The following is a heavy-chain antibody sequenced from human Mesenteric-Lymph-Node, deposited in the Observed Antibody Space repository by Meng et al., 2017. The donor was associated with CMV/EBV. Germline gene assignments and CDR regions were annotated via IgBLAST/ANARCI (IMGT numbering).Heavy chain of an antibody. Sequence: GESLKISCAASGFTFSSYWMHWVRQAPGKGLEWVAVISYDGSNKYYADSVKGRFTISRDNSKNTLYLQMNSLRAEDTAVYYCARSITIFGVVIEDYYGMDVWAKGPRSPSP. V-gene: IGHV3-30*03. CDR1: GFTFSSYW. D-gene: IGHD3-3*01. J-gene: IGHJ6*02. CDR3: ARSITIFGVVIEDYYGMDV. CDR2: ISYDGSNK.